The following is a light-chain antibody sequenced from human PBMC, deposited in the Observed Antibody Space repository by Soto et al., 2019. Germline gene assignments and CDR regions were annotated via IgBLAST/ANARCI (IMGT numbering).Light chain of an antibody. Sequence: QSALTQPPSASGSPGQSVTISCTGTGSDIGGYNFVSWYQQHPGKVPKLIIYEVNKRPSGVPDRLSSSKSGNTASLTVSGLQADDGDDYYCSSYAGTNDRYVFGTGTKLTVL. V-gene: IGLV2-8*01. CDR2: EVN. CDR3: SSYAGTNDRYV. CDR1: GSDIGGYNF. J-gene: IGLJ1*01.